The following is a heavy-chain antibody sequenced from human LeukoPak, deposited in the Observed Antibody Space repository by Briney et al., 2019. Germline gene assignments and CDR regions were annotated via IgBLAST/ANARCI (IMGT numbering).Heavy chain of an antibody. CDR2: IHYIADDT. CDR3: ARCVTGWPNWFAP. CDR1: GFTLNNYA. J-gene: IGHJ5*02. Sequence: GGSLRLSCVASGFTLNNYAMAWVRQAPGKGLEWVASIHYIADDTYYADFVRGRFTISRDNSKYTLYLQLNGLRVEDTAIYYCARCVTGWPNWFAPWGQGTLVTVSS. D-gene: IGHD6-19*01. V-gene: IGHV3-23*01.